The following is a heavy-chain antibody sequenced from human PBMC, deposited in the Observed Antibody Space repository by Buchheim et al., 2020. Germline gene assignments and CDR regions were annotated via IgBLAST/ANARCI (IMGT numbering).Heavy chain of an antibody. CDR1: GGSISSYY. CDR3: ARDRHSNYVHWFDP. J-gene: IGHJ5*02. D-gene: IGHD4-11*01. Sequence: QVQLQESGPGLVKPSETLSLTCTVSGGSISSYYWSWIRQPPGKGLEWIGYIYYSGSTNYNPSLKSRVTISVDTSKNQFSLKLSSVTAADTAVYYCARDRHSNYVHWFDPWGQGTL. V-gene: IGHV4-59*01. CDR2: IYYSGST.